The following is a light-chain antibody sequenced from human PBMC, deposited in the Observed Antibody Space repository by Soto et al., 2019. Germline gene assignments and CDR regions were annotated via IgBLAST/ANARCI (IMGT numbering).Light chain of an antibody. J-gene: IGKJ5*01. Sequence: AIQLTQSPSSLSASVGDRVTITCRASQGISSALAWYQQKPGTAPKLLIYDASSLESGVPSRFSGSGSGTDFILTISRLQPEDFATYYCQQFNNYLITFGQGTRLEIK. CDR2: DAS. CDR3: QQFNNYLIT. V-gene: IGKV1D-13*01. CDR1: QGISSA.